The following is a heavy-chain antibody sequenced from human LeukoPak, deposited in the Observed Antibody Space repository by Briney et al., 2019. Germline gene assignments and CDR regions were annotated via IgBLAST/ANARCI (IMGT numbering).Heavy chain of an antibody. CDR1: GFTFSSYT. D-gene: IGHD6-13*01. Sequence: GSLRLPCSASGFTFSSYTMHWVRQAPGKGLEYVSAISPNGGSTYYGDSVKGRFTISRDNSKKTLYLQMSSLRAEDTAVYYCVKTIAVAGNFDYWGQGTLVTVS. V-gene: IGHV3-64D*09. J-gene: IGHJ4*02. CDR3: VKTIAVAGNFDY. CDR2: ISPNGGST.